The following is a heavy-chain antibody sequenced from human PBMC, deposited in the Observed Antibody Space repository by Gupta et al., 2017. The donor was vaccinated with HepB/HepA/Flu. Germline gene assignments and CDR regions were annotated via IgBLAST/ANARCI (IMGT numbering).Heavy chain of an antibody. CDR2: ISGGVEII. CDR3: VKRVGANRYYFDS. CDR1: GFDFGMFA. J-gene: IGHJ4*02. D-gene: IGHD1-26*01. Sequence: EVQLLESGGGLVQPGGSLRLSCAASGFDFGMFAMGWVRQAPGKGLEWVSSISGGVEIIYYADSVKGRFTISRDNSRNTVVLQMNRRRVDDTAKYYCVKRVGANRYYFDSWGQGTLVTVSS. V-gene: IGHV3-23*01.